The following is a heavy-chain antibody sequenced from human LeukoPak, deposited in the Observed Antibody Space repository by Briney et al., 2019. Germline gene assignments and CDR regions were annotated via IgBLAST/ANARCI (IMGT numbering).Heavy chain of an antibody. J-gene: IGHJ4*02. V-gene: IGHV3-33*01. Sequence: SGGSLRLSCAASGFSFSNYGMHWVRQAPGKGLEWVAGIWYDGSHQDYAASVKGRFTISRDNSKNILYLHMNSLRAEDTAVFYCMRDLALGAPGPSTCFDYWGQGALVTVSS. CDR1: GFSFSNYG. CDR3: MRDLALGAPGPSTCFDY. CDR2: IWYDGSHQ. D-gene: IGHD1-26*01.